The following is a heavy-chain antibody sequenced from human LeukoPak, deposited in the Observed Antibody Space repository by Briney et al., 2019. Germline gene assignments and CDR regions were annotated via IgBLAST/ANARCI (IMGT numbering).Heavy chain of an antibody. CDR2: INWNGGST. D-gene: IGHD2-21*02. Sequence: GGSLRLSCAASGFTFDDYGMSWVRQAPGKGLEWVSGINWNGGSTGYADSVKGRFTISRDNSKNTLYLQMNSLRAEDTAVYYCAKSSYCGGDCYWVNVDAFDIWGQGTMVTVSS. CDR3: AKSSYCGGDCYWVNVDAFDI. J-gene: IGHJ3*02. CDR1: GFTFDDYG. V-gene: IGHV3-20*04.